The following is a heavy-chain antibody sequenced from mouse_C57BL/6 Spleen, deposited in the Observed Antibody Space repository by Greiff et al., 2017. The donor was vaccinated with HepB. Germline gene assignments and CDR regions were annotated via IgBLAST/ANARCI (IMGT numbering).Heavy chain of an antibody. CDR1: GYTFTSYG. CDR3: ARERGVPYWYFDV. V-gene: IGHV1-81*01. CDR2: IYPRSGNT. Sequence: QVQLKQSGAELARPGASVKLSCKASGYTFTSYGISWVKQRTGQGLEWIGEIYPRSGNTYYNEKFKGKATLTADKSSSTAYMELRSLTSEDSAVYFCARERGVPYWYFDVWGTGTTVTVSS. J-gene: IGHJ1*03. D-gene: IGHD6-1*01.